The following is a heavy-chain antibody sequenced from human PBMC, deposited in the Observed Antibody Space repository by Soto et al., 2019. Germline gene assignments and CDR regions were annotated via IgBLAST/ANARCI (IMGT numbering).Heavy chain of an antibody. CDR3: ASSEVTQSWDY. CDR2: IDFDGSEK. D-gene: IGHD4-4*01. J-gene: IGHJ4*02. V-gene: IGHV3-7*01. Sequence: GGSLRLSCAASGFIFSSYWMTWVRQAPGKGLEWVANIDFDGSEKYYVDSVEGRFTISRDNAKNSLYLQMNSLRAEDTAVYYCASSEVTQSWDYWGQGTLVTVSS. CDR1: GFIFSSYW.